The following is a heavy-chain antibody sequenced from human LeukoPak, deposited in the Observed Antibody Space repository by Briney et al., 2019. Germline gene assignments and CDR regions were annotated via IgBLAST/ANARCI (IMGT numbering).Heavy chain of an antibody. Sequence: GGSLRLSCAASGFTFSSYSMNWVRQAPGMGREWVSPILNNGVSTYHADSVKGRFTISRDNSRNTLHLQMNSLRAEDTAIYYCAKGGGRPLDDAFDVWGQGTMVTVSS. CDR2: ILNNGVST. V-gene: IGHV3-23*01. CDR1: GFTFSSYS. CDR3: AKGGGRPLDDAFDV. J-gene: IGHJ3*01.